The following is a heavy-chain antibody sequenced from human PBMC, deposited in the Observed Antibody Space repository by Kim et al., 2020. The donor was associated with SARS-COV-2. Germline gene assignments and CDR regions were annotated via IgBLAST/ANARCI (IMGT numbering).Heavy chain of an antibody. CDR2: VST. Sequence: VSTYYADSVKGRFTISRDNSMNTLYVQMNSLRVEDTAVYYCAKDRARVDFWGQGTLVTVSS. V-gene: IGHV3-23*01. CDR3: AKDRARVDF. J-gene: IGHJ4*02.